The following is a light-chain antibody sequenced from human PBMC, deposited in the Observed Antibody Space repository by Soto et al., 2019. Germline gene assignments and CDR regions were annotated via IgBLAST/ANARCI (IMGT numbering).Light chain of an antibody. CDR2: EVT. CDR3: CSYIGSYSYV. Sequence: QSALAQPPSASGSPGQSVTISCTGTSSDVGGYNYVSWYQQHPGKAPKLMIFEVTKRPSGVPDRFFGSKSGNTASLTVSGLQDEDEADYYCCSYIGSYSYVFGTGTKLTVL. V-gene: IGLV2-8*01. CDR1: SSDVGGYNY. J-gene: IGLJ1*01.